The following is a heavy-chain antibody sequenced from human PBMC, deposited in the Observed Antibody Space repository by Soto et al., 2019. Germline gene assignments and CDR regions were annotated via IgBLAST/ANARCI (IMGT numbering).Heavy chain of an antibody. Sequence: GGSLRLSCAASGFTFSSYAMSWVRQAPGKGLEWVSAISGSGDATDYAALVEGRFTISRDDSKNTLHLQMNSLKTEDTAVYFCVTYDYIWGSSRYRWAYWGPGTLVTVSS. D-gene: IGHD3-16*02. CDR3: VTYDYIWGSSRYRWAY. J-gene: IGHJ4*02. CDR1: GFTFSSYA. CDR2: ISGSGDAT. V-gene: IGHV3-23*01.